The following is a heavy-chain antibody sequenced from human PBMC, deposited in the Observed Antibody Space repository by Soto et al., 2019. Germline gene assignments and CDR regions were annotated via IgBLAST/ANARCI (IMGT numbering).Heavy chain of an antibody. Sequence: QITLKESGPTLVKPTQTLTLTCTFSGFSLSTSGVGVGWIRQPPGKALEWLALIYWDDDKRYSPSLKSRLTITKDTSTNQVVLTMTNMDPVDTATYYCAHSSNDYDYIWGSYRYCFDYWGQGTLVTVSS. D-gene: IGHD3-16*02. CDR3: AHSSNDYDYIWGSYRYCFDY. CDR1: GFSLSTSGVG. CDR2: IYWDDDK. J-gene: IGHJ4*02. V-gene: IGHV2-5*02.